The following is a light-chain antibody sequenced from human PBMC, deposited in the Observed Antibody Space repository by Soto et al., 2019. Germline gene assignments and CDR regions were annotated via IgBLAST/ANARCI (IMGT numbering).Light chain of an antibody. CDR1: QSVGASY. CDR2: GAS. CDR3: QQYGSSPYT. Sequence: EIVLTQSPGTLSLSPGERATLSCRASQSVGASYLAWYQQKPGQAPRLLIYGASSRATGIPDRFGGSGSGTEFTITISRLEHEDIAVYYCQQYGSSPYTFGQGTKLEIK. J-gene: IGKJ2*01. V-gene: IGKV3-20*01.